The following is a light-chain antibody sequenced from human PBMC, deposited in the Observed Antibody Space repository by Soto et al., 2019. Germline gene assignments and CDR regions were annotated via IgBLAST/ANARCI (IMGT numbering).Light chain of an antibody. J-gene: IGLJ2*01. CDR2: EGS. CDR3: CSSAGSSAFEV. V-gene: IGLV2-23*03. Sequence: QSALTQPASVSVSPGQSITISCTGTSSDVGSYNLVSWYQQHPGKAPKSLIYEGSKRPSGVSIRFSGSKSGNTASLTISGLQAEDEADYYCCSSAGSSAFEVFGGGTKVTVL. CDR1: SSDVGSYNL.